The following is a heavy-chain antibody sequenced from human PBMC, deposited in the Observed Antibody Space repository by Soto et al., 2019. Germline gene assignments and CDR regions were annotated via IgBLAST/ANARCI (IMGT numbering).Heavy chain of an antibody. J-gene: IGHJ5*02. CDR3: ARVSNGASENWFDH. D-gene: IGHD4-17*01. CDR2: ISAYSGDT. Sequence: ASVKVSCKASGYTFTSYGISWVRQAPGQGLEWMGWISAYSGDTNYAQKLQGRVTMTTDTSTSTAYMELRSLRSDDTAVYYCARVSNGASENWFDHWGQGTLVTVSS. CDR1: GYTFTSYG. V-gene: IGHV1-18*04.